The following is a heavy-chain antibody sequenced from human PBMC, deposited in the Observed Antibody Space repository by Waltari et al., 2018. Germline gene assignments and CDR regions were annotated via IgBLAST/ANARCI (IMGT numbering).Heavy chain of an antibody. D-gene: IGHD2-21*01. CDR1: GFTSFYHF. CDR2: SSDGGVYT. J-gene: IGHJ4*02. Sequence: EVQLVESGGTSVQPGGSLRLSCSASGFTSFYHFISWVRQAPGKGLEWISASSDGGVYTYYADSVKGRFTISRDSSKNTIYLQMNSLRVEDTALYYCAKGFEDLLPFDHWGQGTLVTVST. CDR3: AKGFEDLLPFDH. V-gene: IGHV3-23*04.